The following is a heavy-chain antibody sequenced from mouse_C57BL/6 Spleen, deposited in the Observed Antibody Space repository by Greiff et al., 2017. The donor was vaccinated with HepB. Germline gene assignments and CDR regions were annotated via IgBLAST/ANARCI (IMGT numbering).Heavy chain of an antibody. CDR3: ARDYYGSREGNYFDY. J-gene: IGHJ2*01. CDR1: GFTFSSYG. CDR2: ISSGGSYT. D-gene: IGHD1-1*01. Sequence: EVQRVESGGDLVKPGGSLKLSCAASGFTFSSYGMSWVRQTPDKRLEWVATISSGGSYTYYPDSVKGRFTISRDNAKNTLYLQMSSLKSEDTAMYYCARDYYGSREGNYFDYWGQGTTLTVSS. V-gene: IGHV5-6*01.